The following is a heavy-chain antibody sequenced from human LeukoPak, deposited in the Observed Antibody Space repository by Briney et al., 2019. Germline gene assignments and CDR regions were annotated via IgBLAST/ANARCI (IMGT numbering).Heavy chain of an antibody. CDR2: INPSGGST. J-gene: IGHJ4*02. V-gene: IGHV1-46*01. D-gene: IGHD2-15*01. CDR1: GYTFTSYY. CDR3: ARSPGRGYCSGGSCRDFDY. Sequence: ASVKVSCKASGYTFTSYYMHWVRQAPGQGLEWMGMINPSGGSTSYAQKFQGRVTMTRDMSTSTVYMELSSLRSEDTAVYYCARSPGRGYCSGGSCRDFDYWGQGTLVTVSS.